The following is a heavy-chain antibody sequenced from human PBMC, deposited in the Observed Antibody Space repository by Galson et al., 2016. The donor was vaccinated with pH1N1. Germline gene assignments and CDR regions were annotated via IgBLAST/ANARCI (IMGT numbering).Heavy chain of an antibody. Sequence: SLRLSCAASGFAFNYFAMTWVRQAPGKGLVWVARVNNDGSSTNYADSVKGRFTLSRDNAKNTVFLEMSSLRAEDTGAYYCVRGRYCSGGSCYSPTAEYFQHWGRGTLLTVSS. CDR1: GFAFNYFA. V-gene: IGHV3-74*01. CDR2: VNNDGSST. J-gene: IGHJ1*01. D-gene: IGHD2-15*01. CDR3: VRGRYCSGGSCYSPTAEYFQH.